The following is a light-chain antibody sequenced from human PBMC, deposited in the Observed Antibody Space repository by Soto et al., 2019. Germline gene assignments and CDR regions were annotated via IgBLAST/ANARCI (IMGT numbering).Light chain of an antibody. CDR1: QSVSSY. CDR2: DAS. V-gene: IGKV3-11*01. J-gene: IGKJ1*01. CDR3: QQRSSWPRT. Sequence: EIVLTQSPDTLSLSPGERATLSCRASQSVSSYLAWYQQKPGQVPRLLIYDASNRATGIPGRFSGSGSGTDFTITISRLEPEDFGVYYCQQRSSWPRTFGQGTQVEIK.